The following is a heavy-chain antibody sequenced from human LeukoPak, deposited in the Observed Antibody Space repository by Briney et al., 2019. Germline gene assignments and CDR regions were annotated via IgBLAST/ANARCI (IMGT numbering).Heavy chain of an antibody. V-gene: IGHV4-38-2*02. CDR2: IYHSGGT. Sequence: SETLSLTCTVSGYSINSGYYWGWIRQPPGKGLEWIGSIYHSGGTYYNPSLKSRVTISVDTSKNQFSLKLSSVTAADTAVYYCASDGTIFGVVYSGFDYWGQGTLVTVSS. CDR1: GYSINSGYY. J-gene: IGHJ4*02. D-gene: IGHD3-3*01. CDR3: ASDGTIFGVVYSGFDY.